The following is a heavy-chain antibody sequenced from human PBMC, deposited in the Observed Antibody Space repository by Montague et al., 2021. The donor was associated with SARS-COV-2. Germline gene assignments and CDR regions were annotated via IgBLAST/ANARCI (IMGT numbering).Heavy chain of an antibody. J-gene: IGHJ5*02. CDR1: GDSVASNGAA. Sequence: CAISGDSVASNGAAWNWIRQSPSRGLEWLGRTYYRSKWYNDYAVSVKSRITINPDTSKNQFSPQLNSVTPEDTAAYYCARDDPYCTNGVCYTGNWFDPWGQGTLVTVSS. V-gene: IGHV6-1*01. D-gene: IGHD2-8*01. CDR3: ARDDPYCTNGVCYTGNWFDP. CDR2: TYYRSKWYN.